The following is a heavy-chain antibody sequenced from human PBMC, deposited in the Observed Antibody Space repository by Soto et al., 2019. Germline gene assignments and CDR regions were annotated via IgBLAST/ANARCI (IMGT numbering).Heavy chain of an antibody. V-gene: IGHV4-34*01. CDR2: INHSGST. CDR1: GGSFSGYY. J-gene: IGHJ1*01. CDR3: ARGRYYYDSSGYRPFQH. D-gene: IGHD3-22*01. Sequence: QVQLQQWGAGLLKPSETLSLTCAVYGGSFSGYYWSWIRQPPGKGLEWIGEINHSGSTNYNPSLKSRVTISVDTSKNQISLKLSSVTAADTAVYYCARGRYYYDSSGYRPFQHWGQGTLVTVSS.